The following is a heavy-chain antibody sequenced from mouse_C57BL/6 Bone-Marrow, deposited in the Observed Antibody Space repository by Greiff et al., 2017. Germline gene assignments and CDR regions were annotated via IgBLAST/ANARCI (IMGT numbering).Heavy chain of an antibody. CDR1: GYTFTSYW. Sequence: QVQLKQPGAELVKPGASVKLSCKASGYTFTSYWMHWVKQRPGQGLEWIGMIHPNSGSTNYNEKFKSKATLTVDKSSSTAYMQLSSLTSEDSAVYYCARGAIYGGYFLYYYAMDYWGQGTSVTVSS. CDR3: ARGAIYGGYFLYYYAMDY. J-gene: IGHJ4*01. CDR2: IHPNSGST. V-gene: IGHV1-64*01. D-gene: IGHD2-3*01.